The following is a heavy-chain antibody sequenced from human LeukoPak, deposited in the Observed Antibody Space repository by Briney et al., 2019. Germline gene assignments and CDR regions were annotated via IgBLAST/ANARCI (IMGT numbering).Heavy chain of an antibody. CDR2: ISAYNGNT. CDR3: ARGPPTRYYDSSVYYAFDY. J-gene: IGHJ4*02. CDR1: GYTFTSYG. D-gene: IGHD3-22*01. Sequence: GASVKVSCKASGYTFTSYGISWVRQAPGQGLEWMGWISAYNGNTNYAQKLQGRVTMTTDTSTSTAYMELRSLRSDDTAVYYCARGPPTRYYDSSVYYAFDYWGQGPLVTVSS. V-gene: IGHV1-18*01.